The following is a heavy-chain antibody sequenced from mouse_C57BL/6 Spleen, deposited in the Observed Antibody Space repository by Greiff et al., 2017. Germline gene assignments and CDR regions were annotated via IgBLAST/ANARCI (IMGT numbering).Heavy chain of an antibody. V-gene: IGHV1-53*01. CDR3: ARSGFSYYYGSSYRYFDV. D-gene: IGHD1-1*01. CDR2: INPSNGGT. CDR1: GYTFTSYW. J-gene: IGHJ1*03. Sequence: VQLQQPGTELVKPGASVKLSCKASGYTFTSYWMHWVKQRPGQGLEWIGNINPSNGGTNYNEKFKSKATLTVDKSSSTAYMQLSSLTSADSAVYYCARSGFSYYYGSSYRYFDVWGTGTTVTVSS.